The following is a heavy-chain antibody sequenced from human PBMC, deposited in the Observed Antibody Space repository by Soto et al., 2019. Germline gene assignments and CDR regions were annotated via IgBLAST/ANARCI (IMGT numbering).Heavy chain of an antibody. J-gene: IGHJ5*02. CDR1: GYTLTELS. Sequence: ASVKVSCKVSGYTLTELSMHWVRQAPGKGLEWMGGFDPEDGSTNYAQKFQGRVTITADESTSTAYMELSSLTSEDTAVYYCARDGDLRSDFWSGPLGGGWFDPWRQGTLVTVSS. D-gene: IGHD3-3*01. CDR2: FDPEDGST. V-gene: IGHV1-24*01. CDR3: ARDGDLRSDFWSGPLGGGWFDP.